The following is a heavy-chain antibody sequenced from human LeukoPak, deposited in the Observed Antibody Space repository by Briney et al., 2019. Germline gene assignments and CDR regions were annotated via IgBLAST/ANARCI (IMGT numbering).Heavy chain of an antibody. Sequence: SETLSLTCTVSGGSISSYYWSWIRQPPGKGLEWMGYIYYSGSTNYNPSLKSRVTISVDRSKNQFSLKLSSVTAADTAVYYCARDRGFYYDSTYPYWYFDLWGRGTLVTVSS. CDR1: GGSISSYY. J-gene: IGHJ2*01. D-gene: IGHD3-22*01. CDR3: ARDRGFYYDSTYPYWYFDL. V-gene: IGHV4-59*12. CDR2: IYYSGST.